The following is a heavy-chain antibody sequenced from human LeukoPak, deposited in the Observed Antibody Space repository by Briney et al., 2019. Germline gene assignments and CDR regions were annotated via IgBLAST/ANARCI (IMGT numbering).Heavy chain of an antibody. J-gene: IGHJ4*02. Sequence: GASVKVSCNASGYTFTSYGISWVRQAPGQGLEWMGWISAYNGNTNYAQKLQGRVTLTTDTSTSTAYMELRSLRSDDTAVYYCARDRYNNSSYYFDYWGQGTLLSVSS. CDR1: GYTFTSYG. D-gene: IGHD3-22*01. CDR2: ISAYNGNT. V-gene: IGHV1-18*01. CDR3: ARDRYNNSSYYFDY.